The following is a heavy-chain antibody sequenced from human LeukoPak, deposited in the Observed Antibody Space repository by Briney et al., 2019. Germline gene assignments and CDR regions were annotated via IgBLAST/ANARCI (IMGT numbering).Heavy chain of an antibody. Sequence: GGSLRLSCAASGFTFSAYGVHWVRQAPGKGLEWLAFIRYDGRIKNYADSVKGRFTISRDNSKNTLHLQMNSLTTEDTSLYYCARNRAAAGDWLDPWGQGTLVIVSS. J-gene: IGHJ5*02. V-gene: IGHV3-30*02. CDR1: GFTFSAYG. CDR2: IRYDGRIK. D-gene: IGHD6-13*01. CDR3: ARNRAAAGDWLDP.